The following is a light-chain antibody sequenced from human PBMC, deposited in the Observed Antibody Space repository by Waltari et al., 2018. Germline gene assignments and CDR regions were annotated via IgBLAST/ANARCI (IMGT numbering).Light chain of an antibody. CDR3: SSYTISSTLGVV. V-gene: IGLV2-14*03. CDR2: DVN. Sequence: SALTQPAPVSGSPGQSITIPCTGTSSDVGGYDYVSWYQQHPGEAPKLMIYDVNNRPSVVSNRFSGSKSGNTASLTISGLQAEDEADYYCSSYTISSTLGVVFGGGTKLTVL. CDR1: SSDVGGYDY. J-gene: IGLJ2*01.